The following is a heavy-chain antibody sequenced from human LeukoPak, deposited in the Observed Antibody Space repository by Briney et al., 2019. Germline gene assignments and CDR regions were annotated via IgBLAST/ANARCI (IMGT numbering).Heavy chain of an antibody. V-gene: IGHV3-21*01. CDR3: ARDDSSGYYQDY. CDR2: ISSSSSYI. J-gene: IGHJ4*02. Sequence: GGSLRLSCAASGFTFSSYSMNWVRQAPGKGLECVSSISSSSSYIYYADSVKGRFTISRDNAKNSLYLQMNSLRAEDTAVYYCARDDSSGYYQDYWGQGTLVTVSS. CDR1: GFTFSSYS. D-gene: IGHD3-22*01.